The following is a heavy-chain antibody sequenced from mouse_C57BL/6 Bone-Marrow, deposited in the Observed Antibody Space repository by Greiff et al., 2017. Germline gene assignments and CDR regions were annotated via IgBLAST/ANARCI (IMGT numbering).Heavy chain of an antibody. J-gene: IGHJ3*01. CDR2: IHPTSGST. CDR1: GYTFTSYW. V-gene: IGHV1-64*01. Sequence: VQLQQPGAELVKPGASVKLSCKASGYTFTSYWMHWVKQRPGQGLEWIGMIHPTSGSTNYNEKFKSKATLTVDKSSSTAYMQLSSLTSEDSAVYYCARKKDYCNNWFAYWGQGTLVTVSA. D-gene: IGHD2-1*01. CDR3: ARKKDYCNNWFAY.